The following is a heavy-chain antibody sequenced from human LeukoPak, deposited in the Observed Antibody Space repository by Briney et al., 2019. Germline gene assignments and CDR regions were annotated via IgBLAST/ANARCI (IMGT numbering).Heavy chain of an antibody. D-gene: IGHD2-21*01. CDR2: IYYGGTT. V-gene: IGHV4-39*01. Sequence: PSETLSLTCTVSGGSVGSSDSYWVWVRQPPGQGLEWVGSIYYGGTTPYNPSLKSRVTVSVDTSKNQFSLSLTSVTAGDTAVYYCARRGLVVVPLWGQGTLVTVSS. CDR1: GGSVGSSDSY. CDR3: ARRGLVVVPL. J-gene: IGHJ4*02.